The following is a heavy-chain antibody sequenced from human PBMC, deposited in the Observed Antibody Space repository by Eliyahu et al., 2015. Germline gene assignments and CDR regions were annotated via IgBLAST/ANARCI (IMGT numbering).Heavy chain of an antibody. D-gene: IGHD5-18*01. V-gene: IGHV4-39*07. CDR2: IYSSGST. CDR3: TRGSRGYSYG. CDR1: GGSISSSSYX. J-gene: IGHJ4*02. Sequence: QLQLQESGPGLVKPSETLSLTCTVXGGSISSSSYXXGWXRQPPGKGLXWIGSIYSSGSTNXNPSLKSRVTISADTSKNQFSLKLTSVTAADTAVYYCTRGSRGYSYGWGQGILVTVSS.